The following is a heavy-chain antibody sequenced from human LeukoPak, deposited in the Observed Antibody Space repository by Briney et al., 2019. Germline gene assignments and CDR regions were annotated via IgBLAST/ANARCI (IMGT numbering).Heavy chain of an antibody. J-gene: IGHJ4*02. CDR1: GFTFSSYA. CDR3: ARDGNNIDY. D-gene: IGHD1/OR15-1a*01. V-gene: IGHV3-30-3*01. Sequence: PGRSLRLSCAASGFTFSSYAMHWVRQAPGKGLEWVAVISDDGSNEHYADSVKGRFTVSRDNSKNTLYLQMNSLRPEDTAVYYCARDGNNIDYWGQGTLVTVSS. CDR2: ISDDGSNE.